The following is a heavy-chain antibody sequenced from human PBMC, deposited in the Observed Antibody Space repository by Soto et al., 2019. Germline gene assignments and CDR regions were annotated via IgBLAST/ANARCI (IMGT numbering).Heavy chain of an antibody. V-gene: IGHV1-18*01. CDR2: INPSDGNR. Sequence: ASVNVSCKASGYTITRYGINLVRQAPGQGLEWMGWINPSDGNRNFAQKFEDRVTMTTATSTNTVFLELRSLKSDDTAIYYCARDRLRGYDSSGFYSWGQGTTVTVSS. D-gene: IGHD3-22*01. CDR1: GYTITRYG. CDR3: ARDRLRGYDSSGFYS. J-gene: IGHJ4*02.